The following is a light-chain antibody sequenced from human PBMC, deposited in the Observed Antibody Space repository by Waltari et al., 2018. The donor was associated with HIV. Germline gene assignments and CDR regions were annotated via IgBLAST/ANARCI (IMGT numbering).Light chain of an antibody. V-gene: IGLV2-8*01. J-gene: IGLJ2*01. CDR2: GVN. Sequence: QSALTQPPSASGSPGPSVTISCTGTSSDVGGYNYVPWYQQHPGKAPKLMIYGVNKRPSGVPDRFSGSKSGNTASLTVSGLQAEDEAEYYCSSYAGSNNVVFGGGTKLTVL. CDR3: SSYAGSNNVV. CDR1: SSDVGGYNY.